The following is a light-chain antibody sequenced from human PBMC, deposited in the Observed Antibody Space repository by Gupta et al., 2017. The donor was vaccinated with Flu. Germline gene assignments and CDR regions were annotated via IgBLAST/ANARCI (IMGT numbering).Light chain of an antibody. J-gene: IGKJ2*01. CDR2: KVS. CDR3: QQYTRWPYT. Sequence: TRVQAAVSSRSTNRSLVSEDGQTYLAWFHKKAGQSPKLLIYKVSNRESGVPERFSGSGSDTEFTLTISRVQAEDVAIYYCQQYTRWPYTFGQGTKLEIK. V-gene: IGKV2-30*01. CDR1: RSLVSEDGQTY.